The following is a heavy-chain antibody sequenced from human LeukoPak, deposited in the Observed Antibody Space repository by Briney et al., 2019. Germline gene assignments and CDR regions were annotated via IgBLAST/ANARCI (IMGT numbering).Heavy chain of an antibody. J-gene: IGHJ6*03. CDR2: INWDGAST. CDR3: GRVYCSTTSCYDYYDYYMDV. Sequence: GGSLRLSCAASGFTFDDYGMSWVRQVPGKGLEWVCGINWDGASTGYADSVKGGFTISRDNGKNSLYLQMNSLRVEDTALYYCGRVYCSTTSCYDYYDYYMDVWGKGTTVTVSS. D-gene: IGHD2-2*01. CDR1: GFTFDDYG. V-gene: IGHV3-20*04.